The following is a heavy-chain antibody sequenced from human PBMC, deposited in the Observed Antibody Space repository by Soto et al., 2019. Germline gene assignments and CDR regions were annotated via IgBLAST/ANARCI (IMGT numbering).Heavy chain of an antibody. J-gene: IGHJ4*02. CDR1: GYTFTGYY. Sequence: GASGKVSGKASGYTFTGYYMHWVRQAPGQGLEWMGWINPNSGGTNYAQKFQGRVTMTRDTSISTAYMELSRLRSDDTAVYYCARDIVATTFDYWGQGTLVTVSS. V-gene: IGHV1-2*02. D-gene: IGHD5-12*01. CDR2: INPNSGGT. CDR3: ARDIVATTFDY.